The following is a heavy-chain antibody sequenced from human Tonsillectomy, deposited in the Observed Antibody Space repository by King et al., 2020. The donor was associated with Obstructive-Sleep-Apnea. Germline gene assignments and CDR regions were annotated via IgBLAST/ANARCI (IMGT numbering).Heavy chain of an antibody. CDR2: ISWNSGSI. D-gene: IGHD3-10*01. V-gene: IGHV3-9*01. CDR3: AKDRGGYYGSGSSELDY. J-gene: IGHJ4*02. CDR1: GFTFDDYA. Sequence: VQLVESGGGLVQPGRSLRLSCAASGFTFDDYAMHWVRQAPGKGLEWVSGISWNSGSIGDADSVKGRFTISRDNAKNSLYLQINSLRAEETALYYCAKDRGGYYGSGSSELDYWGQGTLVTVSS.